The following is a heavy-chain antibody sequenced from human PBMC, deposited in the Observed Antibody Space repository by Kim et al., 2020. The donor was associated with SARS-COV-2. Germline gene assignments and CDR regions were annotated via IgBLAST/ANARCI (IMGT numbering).Heavy chain of an antibody. CDR2: IYNSGST. D-gene: IGHD5-12*01. V-gene: IGHV4-59*08. J-gene: IGHJ4*02. CDR1: GGSISSYY. Sequence: SETLSLTCTVSGGSISSYYWSWIRQPPGKGLEWIGYIYNSGSTDYKPSLKSRVTISVDTSKNQFSLKLSSVTAADTAVYYCARGDGYTFDYWGQGTLVTVSS. CDR3: ARGDGYTFDY.